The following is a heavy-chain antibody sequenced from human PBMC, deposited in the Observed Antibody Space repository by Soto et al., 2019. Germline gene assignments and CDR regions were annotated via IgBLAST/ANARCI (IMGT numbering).Heavy chain of an antibody. CDR1: GGSISGHY. Sequence: SETLSLTSTVSGGSISGHYWSWIRQPPGKGLQYIGYISYSGSTNYNPSLKSRVTISVDTSNNQFSLRLSSVTAADTAVYYCARDVGLQHDTGYYDFWSGKNNWFDPWGQGTLVTVSS. V-gene: IGHV4-59*11. D-gene: IGHD3-3*01. J-gene: IGHJ5*02. CDR2: ISYSGST. CDR3: ARDVGLQHDTGYYDFWSGKNNWFDP.